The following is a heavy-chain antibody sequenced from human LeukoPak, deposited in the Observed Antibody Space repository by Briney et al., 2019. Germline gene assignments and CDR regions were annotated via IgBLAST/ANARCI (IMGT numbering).Heavy chain of an antibody. CDR2: IYSTGRS. Sequence: SETLSLTCTVSGGSISNYFWSWVRQPAGKGLEWIGRIYSTGRSDYNPSLKSRVTISVDTSKNQFSLKLSSVTAADTAVYYCARGGGNYDILTGYYMSAFDIWGQGTMVTVSS. D-gene: IGHD3-9*01. CDR1: GGSISNYF. J-gene: IGHJ3*02. CDR3: ARGGGNYDILTGYYMSAFDI. V-gene: IGHV4-4*07.